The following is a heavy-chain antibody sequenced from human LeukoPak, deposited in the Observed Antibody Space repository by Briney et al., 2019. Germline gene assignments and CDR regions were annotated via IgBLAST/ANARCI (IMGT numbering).Heavy chain of an antibody. J-gene: IGHJ6*03. CDR1: GYTFTSYG. CDR3: ARRKDYDGSGSYYNRRLYYYYMDV. V-gene: IGHV1-18*01. CDR2: ISAYNGNT. Sequence: ASVKVSCKASGYTFTSYGISWVRQAPGQGLEWMGWISAYNGNTNYAQKLQGRVTMTTDTSTSTAYMGLRHLRSDDTAVYYCARRKDYDGSGSYYNRRLYYYYMDVWGKGTTVTVSS. D-gene: IGHD3-10*01.